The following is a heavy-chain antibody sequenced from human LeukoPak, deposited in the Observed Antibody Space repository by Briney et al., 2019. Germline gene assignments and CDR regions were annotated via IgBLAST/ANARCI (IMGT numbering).Heavy chain of an antibody. J-gene: IGHJ4*02. Sequence: PGESLKISCKGSGYSFTTYWIGWVRQMPGKGLEWMGIIYPGDSDTRYSPSFQGQVTISADKSVNTAYLQWSSLKASDTAMYFCARRYSSSWYIDYWGQGTLVTVSS. CDR1: GYSFTTYW. CDR3: ARRYSSSWYIDY. V-gene: IGHV5-51*01. CDR2: IYPGDSDT. D-gene: IGHD6-13*01.